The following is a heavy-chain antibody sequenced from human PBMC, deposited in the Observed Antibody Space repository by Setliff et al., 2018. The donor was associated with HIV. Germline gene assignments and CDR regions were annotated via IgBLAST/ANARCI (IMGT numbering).Heavy chain of an antibody. V-gene: IGHV1-3*01. Sequence: ASVKVSCKASGYTFTDYAMHWVRQAPGQRLEWVGWINVVNGNIKYSQKFQGRVIIIRDTSASTAYMELSSMRSEDTAVYYGARAHLTGTTVGLADYWGQGTLVTVSS. J-gene: IGHJ4*02. CDR2: INVVNGNI. D-gene: IGHD1-7*01. CDR1: GYTFTDYA. CDR3: ARAHLTGTTVGLADY.